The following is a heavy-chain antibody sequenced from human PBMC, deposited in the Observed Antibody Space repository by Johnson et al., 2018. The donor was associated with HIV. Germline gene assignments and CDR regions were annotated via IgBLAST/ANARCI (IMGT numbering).Heavy chain of an antibody. Sequence: VQLVESGGGLVQPGGSLRLSCAASGFTFSDYYMSWIRKTPGKGLEWVSYISSSGSTIYYADSVKGRFTISRDNAKNSLYLQMNSLRAEDTAVYYCARDSEWELGQEGAFDIWGQGTMVTVSS. CDR3: ARDSEWELGQEGAFDI. V-gene: IGHV3-11*04. CDR1: GFTFSDYY. D-gene: IGHD1-26*01. CDR2: ISSSGSTI. J-gene: IGHJ3*02.